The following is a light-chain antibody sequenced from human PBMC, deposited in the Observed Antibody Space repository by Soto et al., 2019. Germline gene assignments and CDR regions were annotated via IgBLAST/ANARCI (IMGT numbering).Light chain of an antibody. J-gene: IGKJ1*01. V-gene: IGKV3-15*01. Sequence: EIVLTQSPATLSLSPGERATLSCRASQSVSSNLAWYQQKPGQAPRLLIYGAFTRATGIPARFSGSGSGTEFTLTISSLEPEDFAVYYCQQYNNWPRTFGQGTKVDI. CDR1: QSVSSN. CDR2: GAF. CDR3: QQYNNWPRT.